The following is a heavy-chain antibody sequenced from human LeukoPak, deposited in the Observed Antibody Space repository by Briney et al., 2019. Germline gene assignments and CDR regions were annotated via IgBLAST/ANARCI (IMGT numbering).Heavy chain of an antibody. Sequence: GGSPRLSCAASGFTVSSNYMSWVRQAPGKGLEWVSVIYSGGSTYYADSVKGRFTISRDNSKNTLYLQMNSLRAEDTAVYYCARGFYGSGKYYFDYWGQGTLVTVSS. CDR1: GFTVSSNY. CDR2: IYSGGST. D-gene: IGHD3-10*01. J-gene: IGHJ4*02. CDR3: ARGFYGSGKYYFDY. V-gene: IGHV3-66*01.